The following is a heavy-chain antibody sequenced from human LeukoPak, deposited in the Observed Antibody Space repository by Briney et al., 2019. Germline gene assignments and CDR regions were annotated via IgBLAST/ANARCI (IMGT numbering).Heavy chain of an antibody. D-gene: IGHD5-24*01. CDR3: ARELEMATIMAIWFDP. V-gene: IGHV1-46*01. CDR1: GYTFTNNF. J-gene: IGHJ5*02. CDR2: INPSGDNT. Sequence: ASVKVSCKASGYTFTNNFMHWVRQAPGQGLGWMGIINPSGDNTWYAQKFQGRVTMTRDMATSTDYMEVSSLRSEDTAVYYCARELEMATIMAIWFDPWGQGTLVTVSS.